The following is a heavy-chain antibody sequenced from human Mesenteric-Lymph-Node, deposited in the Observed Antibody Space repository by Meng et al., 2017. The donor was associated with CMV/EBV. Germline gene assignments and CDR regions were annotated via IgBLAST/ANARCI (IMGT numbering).Heavy chain of an antibody. CDR1: GGSCSGNY. D-gene: IGHD4-23*01. CDR2: INHSGST. V-gene: IGHV4-34*01. J-gene: IGHJ4*02. Sequence: QGQLQQWGAGRLKPSQTLSLTCAVYGGSCSGNYGSWIRQPPGKGLEWIGEINHSGSTNYNPSLKSRVTISVDTSKNQFSLKLSSVTAADTAVYYCARHQRWLKSEGGFNYWGQGTLVTVSS. CDR3: ARHQRWLKSEGGFNY.